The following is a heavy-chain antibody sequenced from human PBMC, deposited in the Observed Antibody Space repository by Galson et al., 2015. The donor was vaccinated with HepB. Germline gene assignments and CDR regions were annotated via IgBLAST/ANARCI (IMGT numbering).Heavy chain of an antibody. D-gene: IGHD3-22*01. V-gene: IGHV3-23*01. J-gene: IGHJ4*02. CDR3: AKGGLYYYKDSSGHPWNY. CDR2: ISARGDTT. Sequence: SLRLSCAASGFTFSNYAMSWVRQAPGKGLEWVSTISARGDTTYYADSVKGRVTISRDNSKNMLYLQVNGLRAEDTAVYYCAKGGLYYYKDSSGHPWNYWGQGTLVTCAS. CDR1: GFTFSNYA.